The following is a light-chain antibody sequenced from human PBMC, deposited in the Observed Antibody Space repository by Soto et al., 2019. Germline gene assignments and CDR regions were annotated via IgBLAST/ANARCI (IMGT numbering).Light chain of an antibody. CDR1: SGSIASNY. CDR2: EDN. V-gene: IGLV6-57*02. J-gene: IGLJ2*01. Sequence: NFMLTQPHSVSESPGKTVTISCTGSSGSIASNYVQWYQQRPCSAPTTVIYEDNQRPSGVPDRFSGSIDSSPNSASLTIAGLKTEDEAYYYFQSYDSSNQDVVFGGGTKLTVL. CDR3: QSYDSSNQDVV.